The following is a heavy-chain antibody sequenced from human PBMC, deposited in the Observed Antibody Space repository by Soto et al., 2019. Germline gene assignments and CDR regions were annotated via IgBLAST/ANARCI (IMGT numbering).Heavy chain of an antibody. CDR1: GFTFSNYG. Sequence: QVQLVESEGGVVQPGRSLRLSCTASGFTFSNYGMHWVRQAPGKGLEWVTVISYDGNVAYYAASVKGRFTSSRDNSKNTLYLQMSSLRTEDTAVYYCAKEGSITNWYFDCWGQGTLVTVSS. D-gene: IGHD1-1*01. CDR3: AKEGSITNWYFDC. V-gene: IGHV3-30*18. J-gene: IGHJ4*02. CDR2: ISYDGNVA.